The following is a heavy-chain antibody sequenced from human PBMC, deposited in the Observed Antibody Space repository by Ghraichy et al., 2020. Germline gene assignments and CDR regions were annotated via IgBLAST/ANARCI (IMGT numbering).Heavy chain of an antibody. J-gene: IGHJ6*02. V-gene: IGHV3-48*02. D-gene: IGHD4-23*01. Sequence: LSLTCVGSGLTFSSYSMNWVRQSPGKGLEWVSYITSSSRTRSYADSVKGRFTISRDNAQNSLYLQMNSLRDEDTAVYYCARGSKVVRFYYYDGMDVWGRGSEVTVSS. CDR2: ITSSSRTR. CDR1: GLTFSSYS. CDR3: ARGSKVVRFYYYDGMDV.